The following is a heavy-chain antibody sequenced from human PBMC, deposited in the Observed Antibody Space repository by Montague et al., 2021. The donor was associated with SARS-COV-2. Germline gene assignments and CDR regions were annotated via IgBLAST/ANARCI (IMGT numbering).Heavy chain of an antibody. J-gene: IGHJ4*02. Sequence: SETLSLTCTVSGGSISSSSYYWGWLRQPPGKGLEWIGSIYYSGSTYYNPSLKSRVTISVDTSKNQFSLKLSPVTAADTAVYYCARGEEEMATIVDEYFDYWGQGTLVTVSS. CDR2: IYYSGST. V-gene: IGHV4-39*01. D-gene: IGHD5-24*01. CDR3: ARGEEEMATIVDEYFDY. CDR1: GGSISSSSYY.